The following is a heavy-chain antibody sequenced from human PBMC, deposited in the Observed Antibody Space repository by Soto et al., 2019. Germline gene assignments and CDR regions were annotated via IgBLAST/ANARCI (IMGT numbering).Heavy chain of an antibody. V-gene: IGHV3-30*18. J-gene: IGHJ4*02. D-gene: IGHD3-22*01. Sequence: GGSLRLSCAASGFTFSSYGMHWVRQAPGKGLEWVAVISYDGSNKYYADSVKGRFTISRDNSKNTLYLQMNSLRAEDTAVYYCAKGLDPDYYDSSGYGYWGQGTLVTVSS. CDR2: ISYDGSNK. CDR3: AKGLDPDYYDSSGYGY. CDR1: GFTFSSYG.